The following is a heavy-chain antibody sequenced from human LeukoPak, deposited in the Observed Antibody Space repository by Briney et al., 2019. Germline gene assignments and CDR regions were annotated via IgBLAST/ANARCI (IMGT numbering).Heavy chain of an antibody. Sequence: SETLSFTCAVYGGSFSGYYWSWIRQPPGKGLEWIGEINHSGSTNYNPSLKSRVTISLDTSKNQFFLKLSSVTAADTAVYYCARKRSFDLWGQGTLVTVSS. CDR2: INHSGST. CDR3: ARKRSFDL. V-gene: IGHV4-34*01. CDR1: GGSFSGYY. D-gene: IGHD3-9*01. J-gene: IGHJ4*02.